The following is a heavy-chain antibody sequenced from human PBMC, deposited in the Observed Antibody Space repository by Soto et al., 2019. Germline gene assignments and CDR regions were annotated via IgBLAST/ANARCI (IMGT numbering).Heavy chain of an antibody. CDR3: AREGYYYYYGMDV. CDR2: TRNKANSYTT. V-gene: IGHV3-72*01. Sequence: GGSLRLSCAASGFTFSDHYMDWVRQAPGKGLEWVGRTRNKANSYTTEYAASVKGRFTISRDDSKNSLYLQMNSLKTEDTAVYYCAREGYYYYYGMDVWGQGTTVTVSS. J-gene: IGHJ6*02. CDR1: GFTFSDHY.